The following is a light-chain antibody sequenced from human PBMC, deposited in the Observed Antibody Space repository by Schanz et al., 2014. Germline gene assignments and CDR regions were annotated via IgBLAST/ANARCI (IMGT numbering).Light chain of an antibody. CDR2: DAS. CDR3: QQFNKWPPT. J-gene: IGKJ1*01. Sequence: EIVLTQSPGTLSLSPGERATLSCRPSQSLSSNLAWYQQKPGQAPRLLIYDASTRATGIPARFSGSMSGTEFTLTIDSLQSEDFAVYYCQQFNKWPPTYGPGTKVEI. CDR1: QSLSSN. V-gene: IGKV3-15*01.